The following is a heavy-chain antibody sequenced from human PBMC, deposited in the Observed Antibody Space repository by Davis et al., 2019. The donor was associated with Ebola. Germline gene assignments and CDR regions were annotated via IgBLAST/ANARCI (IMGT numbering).Heavy chain of an antibody. D-gene: IGHD2-8*02. CDR3: AEIYWVRYGMDV. CDR2: ISYDGSNK. J-gene: IGHJ6*02. CDR1: GFTLSSYV. Sequence: GGSLRLSCAASGFTLSSYVMHWVRQAPGKGLEWVAVISYDGSNKYYADSVKGRFTISRDNSQNTLSLQMNSLRAEDTAVYYCAEIYWVRYGMDVWGQGTTVTVSS. V-gene: IGHV3-30*03.